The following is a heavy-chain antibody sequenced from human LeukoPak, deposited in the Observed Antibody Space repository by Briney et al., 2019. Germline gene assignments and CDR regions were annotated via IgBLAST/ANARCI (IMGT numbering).Heavy chain of an antibody. CDR3: ARDKYGGNSNAFDI. CDR2: IGTDGSRT. CDR1: GFTFSSYW. D-gene: IGHD4-23*01. V-gene: IGHV3-74*01. Sequence: PGGSLRLSCAASGFTFSSYWMHWVRQVPGKGLVWVARIGTDGSRTTYADYVQGRFTISRDNAKNTLHLQMNSLRAEDTAVYYCARDKYGGNSNAFDIWGQGTLVTVSS. J-gene: IGHJ3*02.